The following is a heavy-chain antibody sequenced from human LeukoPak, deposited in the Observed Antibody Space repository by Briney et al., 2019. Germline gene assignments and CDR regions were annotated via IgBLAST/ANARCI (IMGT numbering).Heavy chain of an antibody. CDR3: ARDDRGIAAAGFFDY. J-gene: IGHJ4*02. Sequence: GGSLRLSCAASGFIFSSYAMSWVRQAPGKGLEWVSTISGSGGSTYYADSVKGRFTISRDNSKNTLYLQMNSLTAEDTAVYYCARDDRGIAAAGFFDYWGQGTLVTVSS. D-gene: IGHD6-13*01. V-gene: IGHV3-23*01. CDR2: ISGSGGST. CDR1: GFIFSSYA.